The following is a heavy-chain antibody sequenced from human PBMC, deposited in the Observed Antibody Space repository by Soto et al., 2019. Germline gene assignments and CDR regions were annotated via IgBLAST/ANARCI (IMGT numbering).Heavy chain of an antibody. CDR1: GGSISSGGYY. V-gene: IGHV4-31*03. J-gene: IGHJ5*02. Sequence: SETLSLTCTVSGGSISSGGYYWSWIRQHPGKGLEWIGYIYYSGSTYYNPSLKSRVTISVDTSKNQFSLKLSSVTAADTAVYYCAKSSGVVSHHNWFDPWSQGTLVTVSS. CDR2: IYYSGST. D-gene: IGHD3-3*01. CDR3: AKSSGVVSHHNWFDP.